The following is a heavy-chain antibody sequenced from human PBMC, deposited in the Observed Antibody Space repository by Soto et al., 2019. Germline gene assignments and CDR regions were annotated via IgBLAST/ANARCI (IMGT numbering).Heavy chain of an antibody. D-gene: IGHD1-26*01. Sequence: EVQLVESGGGLVQPGGSLRLSCAASGFTFSSYSMNWVRQAPGKGLEWVSYISSSSSTIYYADSVKGRFSISRDNAKNSLVLQMNSLRDEDTAVYYCAREGGSLNWFDPWGQGTLVTVSS. V-gene: IGHV3-48*02. J-gene: IGHJ5*02. CDR3: AREGGSLNWFDP. CDR1: GFTFSSYS. CDR2: ISSSSSTI.